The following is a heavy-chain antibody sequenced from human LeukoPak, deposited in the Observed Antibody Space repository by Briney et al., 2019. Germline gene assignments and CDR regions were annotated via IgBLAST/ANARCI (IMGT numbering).Heavy chain of an antibody. D-gene: IGHD1-26*01. J-gene: IGHJ4*02. CDR3: AAIEFSGSYYGY. Sequence: GGSLRLSCAASGFTFSKYWMLWVRQAPGKGLESVSRINTDGTVTTYADSVKGRFTISRDNAKNTLYLQMNSLRAEDTAVYYCAAIEFSGSYYGYWGQGTLVTVSS. CDR1: GFTFSKYW. CDR2: INTDGTVT. V-gene: IGHV3-74*01.